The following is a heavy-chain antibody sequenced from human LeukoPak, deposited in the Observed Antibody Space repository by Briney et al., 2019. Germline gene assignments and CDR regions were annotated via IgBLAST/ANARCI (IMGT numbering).Heavy chain of an antibody. J-gene: IGHJ4*02. CDR3: ARDISSVLGELSHDY. V-gene: IGHV3-38-3*01. CDR2: TSGGRT. CDR1: EFTVSSNT. D-gene: IGHD3-10*01. Sequence: GGSLRLSCAASEFTVSSNTMRWVRQAPGKDLEWVSVTSGGRTYYADSRKGRVTISRDKSKSTLHLQMNSLRAEDTAVYYCARDISSVLGELSHDYWGQGTLVTVSS.